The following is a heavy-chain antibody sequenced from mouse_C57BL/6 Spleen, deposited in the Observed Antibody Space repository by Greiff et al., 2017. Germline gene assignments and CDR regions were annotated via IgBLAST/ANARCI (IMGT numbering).Heavy chain of an antibody. V-gene: IGHV5-9-1*02. D-gene: IGHD2-4*01. CDR3: TRDDDYENWFAY. Sequence: EVQLVESGEGLVKPGGSLKLSCAASGFTFSSYAMSWVRQTPEKRLEWVAYISSGGDYIYYADTVKGRFTISRDNARNTLYLQMSSLKSEDTAMYYCTRDDDYENWFAYWGQGTLVTVSA. CDR1: GFTFSSYA. J-gene: IGHJ3*01. CDR2: ISSGGDYI.